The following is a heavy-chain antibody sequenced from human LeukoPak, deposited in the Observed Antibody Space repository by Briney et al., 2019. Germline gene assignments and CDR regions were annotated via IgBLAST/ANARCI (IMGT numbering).Heavy chain of an antibody. CDR3: ARVLSGSYYGVYYYYYMDV. J-gene: IGHJ6*03. D-gene: IGHD1-26*01. CDR1: GATISSYY. V-gene: IGHV4-4*07. Sequence: SETLSLTCSVSGATISSYYWSWIRQPAGKGLEWIGRIYTSGSTNYNPSLKSRVTISVDTSKNQFSLKLSSVTAADTAVYYCARVLSGSYYGVYYYYYMDVWGKGTTVTVSS. CDR2: IYTSGST.